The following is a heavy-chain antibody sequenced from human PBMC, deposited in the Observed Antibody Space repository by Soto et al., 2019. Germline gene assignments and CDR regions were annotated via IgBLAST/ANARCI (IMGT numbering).Heavy chain of an antibody. CDR2: IIPILGIA. V-gene: IGHV1-69*02. Sequence: QVQLVQSGAEVKKPGSSVKVSCKASGGTFSSYTISWVRQAPGQGLEWMGRIIPILGIANYAQEFQGRVTISADKSMSTAYMELSSLRSEDTAVYYCATYRATSTEGYFDYWGQGTLVTVSS. CDR3: ATYRATSTEGYFDY. CDR1: GGTFSSYT. D-gene: IGHD4-17*01. J-gene: IGHJ4*02.